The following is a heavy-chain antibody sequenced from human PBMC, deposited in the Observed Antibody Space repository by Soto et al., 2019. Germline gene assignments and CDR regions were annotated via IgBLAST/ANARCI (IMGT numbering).Heavy chain of an antibody. D-gene: IGHD6-6*01. V-gene: IGHV4-34*01. CDR3: ATLTAPPTSSPSGVGH. CDR2: INHSGST. CDR1: VGSFSGYY. J-gene: IGHJ4*02. Sequence: SETLSLTCAVYVGSFSGYYWSWIRQPPGKGLEWIGEINHSGSTNYNPSLKSRVTISVDTSKNQFSLKLSSVTAADTAVYYCATLTAPPTSSPSGVGHWGQGTLVTVSS.